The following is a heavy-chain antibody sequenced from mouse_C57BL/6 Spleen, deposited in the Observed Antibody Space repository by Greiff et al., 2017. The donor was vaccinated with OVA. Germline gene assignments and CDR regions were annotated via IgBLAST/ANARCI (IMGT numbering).Heavy chain of an antibody. Sequence: DVKLVESGGGLVQPGGSLSLSCAASGFTFTDYYMSWVRQPPGKALEWLGFIRNKANGYTTEYSASVKGRFTISRDNSQSILYLQMNALRAEDSATYYCARLTGTGYYFDYWGQGTTLTVSS. J-gene: IGHJ2*01. CDR1: GFTFTDYY. D-gene: IGHD4-1*01. CDR2: IRNKANGYTT. V-gene: IGHV7-3*01. CDR3: ARLTGTGYYFDY.